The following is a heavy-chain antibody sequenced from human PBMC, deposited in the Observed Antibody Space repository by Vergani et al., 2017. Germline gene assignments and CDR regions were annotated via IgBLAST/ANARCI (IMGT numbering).Heavy chain of an antibody. V-gene: IGHV3-23*01. Sequence: EVHLLESGGGLVQSGGSLRLSCAASGFTFSNSAVSWVRQAPGRGLAWVSSISGPGLSTYYADSVKGRFSISRDNSKNTVFLQMHSLRAEDTAIYYCAKDISGWPEYYYYYYGMDVWGQGTTVTVSS. CDR3: AKDISGWPEYYYYYYGMDV. D-gene: IGHD6-19*01. CDR2: ISGPGLST. CDR1: GFTFSNSA. J-gene: IGHJ6*02.